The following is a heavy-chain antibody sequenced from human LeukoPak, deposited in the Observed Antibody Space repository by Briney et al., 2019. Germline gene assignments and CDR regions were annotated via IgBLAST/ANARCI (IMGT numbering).Heavy chain of an antibody. D-gene: IGHD3-22*01. CDR1: GFTFSSYA. V-gene: IGHV3-23*01. CDR3: AKSYYDSLIRRPFRGFDP. J-gene: IGHJ5*02. CDR2: ISGSGGST. Sequence: GGSLRLSCAASGFTFSSYAMSWVRQAPGKGLEWVSAISGSGGSTYYADSVMGRFTISRDNSKNTLYLQMNSLRAEDTAVYYCAKSYYDSLIRRPFRGFDPWGQGTLVTVSS.